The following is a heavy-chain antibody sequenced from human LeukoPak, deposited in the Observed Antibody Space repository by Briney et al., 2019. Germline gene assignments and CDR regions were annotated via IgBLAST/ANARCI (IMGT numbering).Heavy chain of an antibody. CDR1: GGSISSSNW. D-gene: IGHD2-21*02. J-gene: IGHJ4*02. Sequence: SETLSLTCTVSGGSISSSNWWSWVRQPPGKGLEWIGEIYHSGSTNYNPSLKSRVTISVDKSKNQFSLKLSSVTAADTAVYYCARDFSGWGSQCGGDCYSDYWGQGTLVTVSS. V-gene: IGHV4-4*02. CDR2: IYHSGST. CDR3: ARDFSGWGSQCGGDCYSDY.